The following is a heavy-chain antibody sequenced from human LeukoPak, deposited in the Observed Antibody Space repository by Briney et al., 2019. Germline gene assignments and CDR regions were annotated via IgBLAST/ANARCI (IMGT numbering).Heavy chain of an antibody. CDR3: AKWSSSSWYDY. D-gene: IGHD6-13*01. CDR1: GFTFSSCA. Sequence: PGGSLRLSCAASGFTFSSCAMSWVRQAPRKGLEWVSTISRSGDTTYYADSVKGRFAISRDNSKNTLYLQMNSLRAEDTAIYYCAKWSSSSWYDYWGQGTLVTVSS. CDR2: ISRSGDTT. J-gene: IGHJ4*02. V-gene: IGHV3-23*01.